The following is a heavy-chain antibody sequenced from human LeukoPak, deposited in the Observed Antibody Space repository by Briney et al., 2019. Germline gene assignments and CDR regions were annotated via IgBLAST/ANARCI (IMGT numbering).Heavy chain of an antibody. D-gene: IGHD3-10*01. Sequence: GASVKVSCKASGYTFTDYYMHWVRQTPGQGLEWMGWINPNSGVTNYAQKFQGRVTMTRDTSISTAYMELSSLRYDDTAVYYCATNILVRDIINWFDPWGQGTLVTVSS. CDR2: INPNSGVT. CDR3: ATNILVRDIINWFDP. CDR1: GYTFTDYY. V-gene: IGHV1-2*02. J-gene: IGHJ5*02.